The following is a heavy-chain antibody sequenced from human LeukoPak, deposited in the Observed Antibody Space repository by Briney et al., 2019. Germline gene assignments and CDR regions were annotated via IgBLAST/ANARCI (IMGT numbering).Heavy chain of an antibody. Sequence: GGSLRLSCAASGFTVSSNYMSWVRQAPGKGLEGVSVIYSGGSTYYADSVKGRFTISRDNSKNTLYLQMNSLGAEDTAVYYCARLPAHYYYYGMDVWGQGTTVTVSS. CDR2: IYSGGST. CDR3: ARLPAHYYYYGMDV. V-gene: IGHV3-53*01. D-gene: IGHD2-15*01. J-gene: IGHJ6*02. CDR1: GFTVSSNY.